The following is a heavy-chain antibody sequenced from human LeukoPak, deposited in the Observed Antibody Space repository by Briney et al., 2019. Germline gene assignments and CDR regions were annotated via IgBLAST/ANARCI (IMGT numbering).Heavy chain of an antibody. D-gene: IGHD3-22*01. CDR2: ISSSSSYI. CDR3: ARRPNYYYDSSGYGY. V-gene: IGHV3-21*01. CDR1: GFTFSSYS. J-gene: IGHJ4*02. Sequence: GGSLRLPCAASGFTFSSYSMNWVRQAPGKGLEWVSSISSSSSYIYYADSVKGRFTISRDNAKNSLYLQMNSLRAEDTAVYYCARRPNYYYDSSGYGYWGQGTLVTVSS.